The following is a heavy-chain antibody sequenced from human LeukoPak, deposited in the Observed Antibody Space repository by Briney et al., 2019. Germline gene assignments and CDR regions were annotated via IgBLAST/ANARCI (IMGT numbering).Heavy chain of an antibody. Sequence: PSETLSLTCTVSGGSISSSSYYWGWIRQPPGKGLEWIGYIYYSGSTNYNPSLKSRVTISVDTSKNQFSLKLSSVTAADTAVYYCARVKAAAGMKPHQFDPWGQGTLVTVSS. CDR3: ARVKAAAGMKPHQFDP. V-gene: IGHV4-61*05. J-gene: IGHJ5*02. CDR1: GGSISSSSYY. CDR2: IYYSGST. D-gene: IGHD6-13*01.